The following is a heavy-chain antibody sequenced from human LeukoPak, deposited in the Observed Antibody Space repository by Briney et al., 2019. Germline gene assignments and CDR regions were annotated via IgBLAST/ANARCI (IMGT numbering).Heavy chain of an antibody. D-gene: IGHD1-26*01. CDR2: ISGSGGST. V-gene: IGHV3-23*01. Sequence: SWGSLRLSCAASGFTFSSYAMSWVRQAPGKGLELVSAISGSGGSTYYADSVKGRFTISRDNSKNTLYLQMNSLRAEDTAVYYCAKEIDGSYSSCCDYWGQGTLVTVSS. CDR3: AKEIDGSYSSCCDY. J-gene: IGHJ4*02. CDR1: GFTFSSYA.